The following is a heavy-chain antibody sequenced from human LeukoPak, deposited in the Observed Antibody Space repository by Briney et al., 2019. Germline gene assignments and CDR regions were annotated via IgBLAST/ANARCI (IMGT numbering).Heavy chain of an antibody. CDR3: AKKSRGSYLDYFDY. D-gene: IGHD1-26*01. Sequence: PGGSLRLSCAASGFTFSSYGMHWVRQAPGKGLEWGAFIRYDGSNKYYADSVKGRFTISSDNSKNTLYLQMNSLRAEDTAVYYCAKKSRGSYLDYFDYWGQGTPVTVSS. V-gene: IGHV3-30*02. J-gene: IGHJ4*02. CDR2: IRYDGSNK. CDR1: GFTFSSYG.